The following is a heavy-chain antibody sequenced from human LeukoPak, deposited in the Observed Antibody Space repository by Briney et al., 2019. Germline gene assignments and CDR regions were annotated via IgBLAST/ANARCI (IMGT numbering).Heavy chain of an antibody. CDR2: IYHSGST. CDR3: ARVPLYYYDSSGYRHFDY. V-gene: IGHV4-4*02. CDR1: GGSISSSNW. J-gene: IGHJ4*02. D-gene: IGHD3-22*01. Sequence: SETLSLTCAVSGGSISSSNWWSWVRQPPGKGLEWIGEIYHSGSTNYNPSLKSRVTISVDKSKNQFSLKLSSVTAADTAVYYCARVPLYYYDSSGYRHFDYWGQGTLVTVSS.